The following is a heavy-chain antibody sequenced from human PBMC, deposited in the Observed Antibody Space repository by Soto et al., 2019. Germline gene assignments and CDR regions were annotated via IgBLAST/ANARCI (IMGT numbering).Heavy chain of an antibody. CDR3: AREDGTVNYFDY. D-gene: IGHD1-26*01. Sequence: SETLSLTCTVSGGSISSYYWSWIRQPPGKGLEWIGYIYYSGSTNYNPSLKSRVTISVDTSKNQFSLKLSSVTAADTAVYYCAREDGTVNYFDYWGQGTLVTVS. CDR1: GGSISSYY. CDR2: IYYSGST. J-gene: IGHJ4*02. V-gene: IGHV4-59*01.